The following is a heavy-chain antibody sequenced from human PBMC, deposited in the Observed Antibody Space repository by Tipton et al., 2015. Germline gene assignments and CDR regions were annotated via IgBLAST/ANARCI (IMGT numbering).Heavy chain of an antibody. D-gene: IGHD3-9*01. CDR1: GGSFSGYY. CDR2: INHSGNT. V-gene: IGHV4-34*01. J-gene: IGHJ4*02. CDR3: ACQDYDSLTRDYQTVDY. Sequence: TLSLTCAVYGGSFSGYYWTWIRQPPGKGLEWIGEINHSGNTYHNPSLKSRVTMSRDTSKNQFSLKLTSVTAADTAVYYCACQDYDSLTRDYQTVDYWGQGTLVTVSS.